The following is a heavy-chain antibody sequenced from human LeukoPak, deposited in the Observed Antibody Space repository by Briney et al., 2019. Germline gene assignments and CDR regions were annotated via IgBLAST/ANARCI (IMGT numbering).Heavy chain of an antibody. CDR1: GYTFTSYG. J-gene: IGHJ6*02. D-gene: IGHD6-19*01. CDR2: ISAYNGNT. Sequence: ASVKVSCKASGYTFTSYGISWVRQAPGQGLEWMGWISAYNGNTNYAQKLQGRVTMTTDTSTSTAYMELRSLRAEDTALYYCAKDWYSSGWYGMDVWGQGTTVTVSS. CDR3: AKDWYSSGWYGMDV. V-gene: IGHV1-18*01.